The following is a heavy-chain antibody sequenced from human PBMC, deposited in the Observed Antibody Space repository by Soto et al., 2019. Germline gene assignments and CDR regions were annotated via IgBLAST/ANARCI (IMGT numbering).Heavy chain of an antibody. Sequence: VGSLRLSCAASGCTFSSYAMSWVRQAPGKVLEWVSAISGSGGSTYYADSVKGRFTISRDNSKNTLYLQMNSLRAEDTAVYYCAQTWKFRARVYWGHGTLVTVSS. V-gene: IGHV3-23*01. CDR2: ISGSGGST. CDR1: GCTFSSYA. D-gene: IGHD1-1*01. CDR3: AQTWKFRARVY. J-gene: IGHJ4*01.